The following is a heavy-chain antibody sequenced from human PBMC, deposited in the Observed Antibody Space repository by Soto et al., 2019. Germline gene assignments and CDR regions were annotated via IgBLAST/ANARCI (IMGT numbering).Heavy chain of an antibody. J-gene: IGHJ6*02. CDR3: ARGTVTTSEYYGMDV. Sequence: SETLSLTCAVYGGSFSGYYWSWIRQPPGKGLEWIGEINHSGSTNYNPSLKSRVTISVDTSKNQFSLKLSSVTAADTAVYYCARGTVTTSEYYGMDVWGQGTTVTVSS. D-gene: IGHD4-17*01. V-gene: IGHV4-34*01. CDR1: GGSFSGYY. CDR2: INHSGST.